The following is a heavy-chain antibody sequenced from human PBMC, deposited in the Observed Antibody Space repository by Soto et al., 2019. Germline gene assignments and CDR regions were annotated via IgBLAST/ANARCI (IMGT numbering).Heavy chain of an antibody. V-gene: IGHV4-39*01. CDR2: IYYSGST. J-gene: IGHJ4*02. CDR1: GGSISSSSYY. Sequence: QLQLQESGPGLVKPSETLSLTCTVSGGSISSSSYYWGWIRQPPGKGLEWIGSIYYSGSTYYNPSLKSRVTISVDTSKNQFSLKLSSVTAADTAVYYCARLAGKFNSSPGYWGQGTLVTVSS. CDR3: ARLAGKFNSSPGY.